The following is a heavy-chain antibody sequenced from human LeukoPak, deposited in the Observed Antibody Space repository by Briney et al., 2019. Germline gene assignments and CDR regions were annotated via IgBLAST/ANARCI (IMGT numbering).Heavy chain of an antibody. CDR3: ASVGYSSSSGLDP. CDR1: GFTFSSYS. Sequence: PGGSLRLSCAASGFTFSSYSMNWVRQAPGKGLEWVSSISSSSSYIYYADSVKGRFTISRDNAKNSLYLQMNCLRAEDTAVYYCASVGYSSSSGLDPWGQGTLVTVSS. D-gene: IGHD6-13*01. V-gene: IGHV3-21*01. CDR2: ISSSSSYI. J-gene: IGHJ5*02.